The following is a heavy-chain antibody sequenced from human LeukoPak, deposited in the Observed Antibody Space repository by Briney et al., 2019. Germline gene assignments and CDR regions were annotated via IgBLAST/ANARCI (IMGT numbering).Heavy chain of an antibody. CDR2: VNLQGST. D-gene: IGHD1-1*01. Sequence: PSETLSLTCGVSGGSISNTNWWTWFRQPPGKGLEWIGEVNLQGSTNYNPSLKSRVAISVDKSENHISLKLTSVTAADTAVYYCARRQGTTLSFDYWGQGTLVTVSS. V-gene: IGHV4-4*02. CDR1: GGSISNTNW. CDR3: ARRQGTTLSFDY. J-gene: IGHJ4*02.